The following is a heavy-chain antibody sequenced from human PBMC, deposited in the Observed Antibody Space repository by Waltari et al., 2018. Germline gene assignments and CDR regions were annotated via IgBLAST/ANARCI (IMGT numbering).Heavy chain of an antibody. CDR3: AKDYYDSSGYRSVDY. Sequence: QVQLVESGGGVVQPGGSLRLSCPASGFPFRSHGMHWVRQAPGKGLEWVACIRYDGSNKYYADSVKGRFTISRDNSKNTLYLQMNSLRAEDTAVYYCAKDYYDSSGYRSVDYWGQGTLVTVAS. CDR1: GFPFRSHG. CDR2: IRYDGSNK. J-gene: IGHJ4*02. V-gene: IGHV3-30*02. D-gene: IGHD3-22*01.